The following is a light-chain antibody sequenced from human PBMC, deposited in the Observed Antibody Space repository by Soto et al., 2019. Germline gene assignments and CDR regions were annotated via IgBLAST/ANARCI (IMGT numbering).Light chain of an antibody. V-gene: IGKV3-20*01. Sequence: EIVLTQSPGTLSLSPRESATLSCRANQVVSSSYLAWYQQKPGQAPRLLIYHASDRATGVPDRFSGSGSGTDFALTITRLEPEDFALFYCQQYGTFPFSFGQGTKLEI. CDR2: HAS. J-gene: IGKJ2*01. CDR1: QVVSSSY. CDR3: QQYGTFPFS.